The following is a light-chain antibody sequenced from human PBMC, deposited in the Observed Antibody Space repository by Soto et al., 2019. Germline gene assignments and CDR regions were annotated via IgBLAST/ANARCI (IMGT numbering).Light chain of an antibody. CDR3: SSYTTFSTVV. J-gene: IGLJ2*01. CDR1: SSDVGGYNY. CDR2: DVR. Sequence: QSALTQPASVSGSLGQSITISCTGTSSDVGGYNYVSWYQQYPGKAPKLMIYDVRTRPSGVSYRFSASKSGSTASLTISGLQAEDEADYYCSSYTTFSTVVFGGGTKLTVL. V-gene: IGLV2-14*03.